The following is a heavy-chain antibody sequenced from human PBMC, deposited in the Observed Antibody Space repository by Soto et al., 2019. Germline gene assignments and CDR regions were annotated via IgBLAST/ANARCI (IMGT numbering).Heavy chain of an antibody. V-gene: IGHV3-73*01. CDR3: TRGYSSGWYLPLYNWFDP. Sequence: GGSLRLSCAASGFTFSGSAMHWVRQASGKGLEWVGRIRSKANSYATAYAASVKGRFTISRDDSKNTAYLQMNSLKTEDTAVYYCTRGYSSGWYLPLYNWFDPWGQGTLVTVSS. CDR2: IRSKANSYAT. CDR1: GFTFSGSA. J-gene: IGHJ5*02. D-gene: IGHD6-19*01.